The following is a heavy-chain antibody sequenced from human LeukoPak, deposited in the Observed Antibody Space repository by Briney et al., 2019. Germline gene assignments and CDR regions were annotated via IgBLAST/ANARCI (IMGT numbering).Heavy chain of an antibody. CDR2: IWYDGSNK. CDR1: GFTFSSYG. CDR3: ARDDYGDYSFIDY. Sequence: GGSLRLSCAASGFTFSSYGMHWVRQAPGKGLGWVAVIWYDGSNKYYADSVKGRFTISRDNSKNTLYLQMNSLRAEDTAVYYCARDDYGDYSFIDYWGQGTLVTVSS. D-gene: IGHD4-17*01. J-gene: IGHJ4*02. V-gene: IGHV3-33*01.